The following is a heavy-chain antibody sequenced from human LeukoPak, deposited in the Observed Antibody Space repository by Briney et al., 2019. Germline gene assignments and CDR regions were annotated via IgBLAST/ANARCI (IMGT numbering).Heavy chain of an antibody. CDR1: GYTFTSYG. J-gene: IGHJ4*02. CDR2: ISAYKGDT. D-gene: IGHD3-10*01. Sequence: ASVKVSCKTSGYTFTSYGISWVRQAPGQGLEWMGWISAYKGDTKYVQRLQGRVTMTTDRSTSTAHMQLRSLRSDDTAVYYCARAQGEDYYGSHWGQGTLVSVSS. CDR3: ARAQGEDYYGSH. V-gene: IGHV1-18*01.